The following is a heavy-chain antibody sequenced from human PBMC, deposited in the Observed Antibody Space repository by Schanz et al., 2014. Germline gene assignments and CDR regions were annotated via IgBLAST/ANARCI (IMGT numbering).Heavy chain of an antibody. CDR1: GFTFSNYG. V-gene: IGHV3-48*01. CDR3: VRDKKGFVAVAGRAPFDY. D-gene: IGHD6-19*01. Sequence: VQLVESGGDLVKPGGSLRLSCEASGFTFSNYGMNWVRQAPEKGLEWVSYISSSSGTIYYADSVKGRFTISRDNSKTTLYLQVNSLSAEDTAVYYCVRDKKGFVAVAGRAPFDYWGQGTLVTVSS. CDR2: ISSSSGTI. J-gene: IGHJ4*02.